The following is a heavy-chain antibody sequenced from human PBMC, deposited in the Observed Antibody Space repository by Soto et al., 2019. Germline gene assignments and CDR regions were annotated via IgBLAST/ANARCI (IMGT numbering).Heavy chain of an antibody. D-gene: IGHD5-18*01. CDR2: ISHDGKTQ. CDR1: GFTFSTSG. CDR3: AKDQVYTTMFMVN. Sequence: QVHLVESGGGAVQPGRSLRLSCAASGFTFSTSGMHWVRQAPGKGLEWLAVISHDGKTQYYADSVKGRFTISRDSPKNTLYLQMNSLRPDDTAIYHCAKDQVYTTMFMVNWGQGTLVTVSS. V-gene: IGHV3-30*18. J-gene: IGHJ4*02.